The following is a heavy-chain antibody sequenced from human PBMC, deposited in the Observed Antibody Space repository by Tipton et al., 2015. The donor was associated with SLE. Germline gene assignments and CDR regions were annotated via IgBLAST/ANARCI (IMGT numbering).Heavy chain of an antibody. CDR2: INPSGGST. CDR1: GFTFTSYY. CDR3: ARAGAVASIYYYGMDV. D-gene: IGHD6-19*01. Sequence: QSGPEVKKPGASVKVSCKASGFTFTSYYMRWVRQAPGQGLEWMGIINPSGGSTSYAQKFQGRVTMTRDTSTSTVYMELSSLRSGDTAVYYCARAGAVASIYYYGMDVWGQGTTVTVSS. V-gene: IGHV1-46*01. J-gene: IGHJ6*02.